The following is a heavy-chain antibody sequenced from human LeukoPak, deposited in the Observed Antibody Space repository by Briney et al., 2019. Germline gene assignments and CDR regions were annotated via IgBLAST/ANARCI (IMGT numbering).Heavy chain of an antibody. CDR3: ARLYSSSITTFPGAFDI. Sequence: GESLKISCKGSGYSFTSYWIGWVRQMPGKGLEWMGIIYPGDSDTRYSPSFQGQVTISADKSISTAYLQRSSLKASDTAMYYCARLYSSSITTFPGAFDIWGQGTMDTVS. CDR1: GYSFTSYW. J-gene: IGHJ3*02. D-gene: IGHD6-6*01. CDR2: IYPGDSDT. V-gene: IGHV5-51*01.